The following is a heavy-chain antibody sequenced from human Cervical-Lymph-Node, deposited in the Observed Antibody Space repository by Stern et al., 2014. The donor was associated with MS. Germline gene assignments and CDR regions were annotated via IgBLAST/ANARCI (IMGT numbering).Heavy chain of an antibody. V-gene: IGHV3-49*05. D-gene: IGHD7-27*01. Sequence: EVQLVESGGDLVMPGRSLRLSCATSGFSFENHAMIWFRQAPGQGLEWVGFIRNKNYGGTTEYAASVTGRFTISRDDSKSIAYLQMDSLKTEDTAVYYCAARTYWGFGPTIDFWGQGTLVTVSS. CDR3: AARTYWGFGPTIDF. J-gene: IGHJ4*02. CDR1: GFSFENHA. CDR2: IRNKNYGGTT.